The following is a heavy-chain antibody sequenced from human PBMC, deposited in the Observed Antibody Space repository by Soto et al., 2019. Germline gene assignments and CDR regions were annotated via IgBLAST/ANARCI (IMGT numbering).Heavy chain of an antibody. V-gene: IGHV2-5*02. CDR1: RFSFSSCGAG. CDR2: IYCDDDK. D-gene: IGHD2-21*01. J-gene: IGHJ4*02. CDR3: ARLVVAGITYCFAS. Sequence: QITLKESGPTLVKPTQTLTLTYTFSRFSFSSCGAGVGWIRQPPGRALEWLTFIYCDDDKRNNWSLKTRLPITKYTSKSQGVLTMTNMGPVETASYSWARLVVAGITYCFASWGQGTLVIVSS.